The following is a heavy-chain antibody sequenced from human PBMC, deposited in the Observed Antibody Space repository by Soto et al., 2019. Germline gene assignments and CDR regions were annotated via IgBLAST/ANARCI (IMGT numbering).Heavy chain of an antibody. Sequence: SETLSLTCTVSGGSISGYYWSWIRQPPGKGLEWIGYMYNTGSTVYNPSFKSRVTISVDTSKNQFSLKLSSVTAADTAVYYCARDLGAEYGDSFFDYWGQGTLVTVSS. V-gene: IGHV4-59*12. CDR2: MYNTGST. CDR1: GGSISGYY. D-gene: IGHD4-17*01. J-gene: IGHJ4*02. CDR3: ARDLGAEYGDSFFDY.